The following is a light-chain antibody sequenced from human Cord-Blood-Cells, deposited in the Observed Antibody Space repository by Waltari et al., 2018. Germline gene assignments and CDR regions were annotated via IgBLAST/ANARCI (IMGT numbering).Light chain of an antibody. Sequence: QSALTQPRSVSGSPGQSVTISCTGTSSDVGGYNYVSWYQQHPGKAPKLMIYDVSKRTPGAPDRCSGSKSGNTASLTISGLQAEAEADYYCCSDAGSYSHVVFGGGTKLTVL. CDR3: CSDAGSYSHVV. V-gene: IGLV2-11*01. J-gene: IGLJ2*01. CDR1: SSDVGGYNY. CDR2: DVS.